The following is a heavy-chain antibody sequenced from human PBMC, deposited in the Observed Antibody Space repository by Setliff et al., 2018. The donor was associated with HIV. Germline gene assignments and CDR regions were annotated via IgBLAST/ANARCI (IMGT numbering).Heavy chain of an antibody. V-gene: IGHV3-21*01. CDR1: GFTFSTYT. Sequence: GGSLRLSCAAYGFTFSTYTMNWVRQAPGKGLEWVSSIDSTSSDIYYADSVRGRFTISRDNAKYSLYLQMNSLRAEDTAVYYCAAGIAVAGDYWGQGTLVTVSS. J-gene: IGHJ4*02. CDR2: IDSTSSDI. CDR3: AAGIAVAGDY. D-gene: IGHD6-13*01.